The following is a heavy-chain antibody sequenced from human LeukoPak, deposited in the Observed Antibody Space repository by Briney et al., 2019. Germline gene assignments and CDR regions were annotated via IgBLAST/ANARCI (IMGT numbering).Heavy chain of an antibody. J-gene: IGHJ4*02. CDR1: GGSITSGRYY. CDR2: SYYTGST. CDR3: ARATYDLLTGYYLDS. D-gene: IGHD3-9*01. V-gene: IGHV4-31*03. Sequence: TLSLTCSVSGGSITSGRYYWTWIRQYPEKGLEWIGYSYYTGSTHYKPSLKSRAAISLDKSKNQFSLNLTSATAADTAVYYCARATYDLLTGYYLDSWGQGILVTVSS.